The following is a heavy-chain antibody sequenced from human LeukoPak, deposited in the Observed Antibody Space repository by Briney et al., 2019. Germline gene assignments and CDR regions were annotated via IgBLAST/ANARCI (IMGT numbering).Heavy chain of an antibody. Sequence: ASVKVSCKASGYTFTSYDINWVRQATGQGLEWMGWMNPNSGNTGYAQKFQGRVTMTRNTSISTAYKELSSLRSGDTAVYYCARGGYYYGSGSITDYWGQGTLVTVSS. J-gene: IGHJ4*02. CDR3: ARGGYYYGSGSITDY. D-gene: IGHD3-10*01. V-gene: IGHV1-8*01. CDR1: GYTFTSYD. CDR2: MNPNSGNT.